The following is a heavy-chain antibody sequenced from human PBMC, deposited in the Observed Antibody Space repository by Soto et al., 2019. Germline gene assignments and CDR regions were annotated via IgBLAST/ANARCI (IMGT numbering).Heavy chain of an antibody. D-gene: IGHD2-2*01. J-gene: IGHJ4*01. CDR3: ARFAYANGWIFDY. CDR2: IKQDGSDR. CDR1: GFAFNNYA. V-gene: IGHV3-7*01. Sequence: GGSLRLSCAASGFAFNNYAMSWVRQAPGKGLEWVVNIKQDGSDRYYVYSVKGRFTISRENAKNSLYLQLNSLRAVDTAVYFCARFAYANGWIFDYWGQGSLVTVSS.